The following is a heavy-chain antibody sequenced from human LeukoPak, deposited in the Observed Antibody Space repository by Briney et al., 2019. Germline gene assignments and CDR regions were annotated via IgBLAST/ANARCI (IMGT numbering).Heavy chain of an antibody. D-gene: IGHD2-15*01. Sequence: HRASVKVSCKASGGTLSSYAISWVRQAPGQGLGWMGRIIPILDIANYAQKFQGRVTITADKSTSTAYMELRSLRSEDTAVYYCARDVFGYCSGVSCESNAFDIWGQGTMVTVSS. J-gene: IGHJ3*02. CDR2: IIPILDIA. V-gene: IGHV1-69*04. CDR1: GGTLSSYA. CDR3: ARDVFGYCSGVSCESNAFDI.